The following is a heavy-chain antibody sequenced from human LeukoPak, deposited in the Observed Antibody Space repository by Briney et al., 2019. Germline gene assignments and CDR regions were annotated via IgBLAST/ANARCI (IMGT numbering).Heavy chain of an antibody. CDR1: GFTFSSYW. D-gene: IGHD4-23*01. CDR3: ARDMGPYGGNPGGS. CDR2: VATDGTGP. J-gene: IGHJ5*02. V-gene: IGHV3-74*01. Sequence: GGSLRLSCAASGFTFSSYWMHWVRQSPGKGLVWVSRVATDGTGPSYADSVKGRFTISRDNAKNTLYLQMNSLSAEDTAVYCCARDMGPYGGNPGGSWGQGTLVTVPS.